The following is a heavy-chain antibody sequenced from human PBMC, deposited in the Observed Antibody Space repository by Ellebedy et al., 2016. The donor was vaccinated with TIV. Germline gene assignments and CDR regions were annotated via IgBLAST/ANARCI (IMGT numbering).Heavy chain of an antibody. V-gene: IGHV3-23*01. CDR1: GITFSSYA. J-gene: IGHJ4*02. CDR3: AKAPYRVGATGFDY. D-gene: IGHD5-12*01. Sequence: PGGSLRLSCAASGITFSSYAMSWVRQAPGKGLEWASASSGSSTYYANSVKGRFTISRDNSKNTLYLQMNSLRAEDTAVYYCAKAPYRVGATGFDYWGQGTLVTVSS. CDR2: SSGSST.